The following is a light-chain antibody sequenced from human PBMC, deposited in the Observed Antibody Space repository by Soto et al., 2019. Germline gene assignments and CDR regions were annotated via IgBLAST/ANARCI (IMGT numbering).Light chain of an antibody. CDR1: SSDIGSYNF. V-gene: IGLV2-14*01. J-gene: IGLJ1*01. CDR3: FSHRSGNSHV. Sequence: QSALTQPASVSGSPGQSITISCTGTSSDIGSYNFVSWYQQYPGKAPKLMIYGVTNRPSAVSDRFSGSKTGNTASLTISGLQAEDEAAYYCFSHRSGNSHVFGTGTKLTVL. CDR2: GVT.